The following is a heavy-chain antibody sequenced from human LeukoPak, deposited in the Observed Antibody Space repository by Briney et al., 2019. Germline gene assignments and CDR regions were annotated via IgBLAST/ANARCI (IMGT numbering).Heavy chain of an antibody. J-gene: IGHJ4*02. CDR2: ISYDGSNK. CDR3: AFGESYSY. CDR1: GFTFSSYA. Sequence: GGSLRLSCAASGFTFSSYAMHWVRRAPGKGLEGGAVISYDGSNKYYADSVKGRFTISRDNSKNTLYLQLNCLSAEDTAVYYCAFGESYSYWGQGTLVTVSS. D-gene: IGHD3-10*01. V-gene: IGHV3-30*04.